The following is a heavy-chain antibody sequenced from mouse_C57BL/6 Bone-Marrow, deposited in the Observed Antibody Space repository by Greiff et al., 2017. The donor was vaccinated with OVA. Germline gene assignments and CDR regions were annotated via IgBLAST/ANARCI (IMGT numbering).Heavy chain of an antibody. CDR2: INPSSGYT. CDR1: GYTFTSYT. V-gene: IGHV1-4*01. Sequence: QVHVKQSGAELARPGASVKMSCKASGYTFTSYTMHWVKQRPGQGLEWIGYINPSSGYTKYNQKFKDKATLTADKSSSTAYMQLSSLTSGDSAVYYCARGRLFAYWGQGTLVTVSA. J-gene: IGHJ3*01. CDR3: ARGRLFAY.